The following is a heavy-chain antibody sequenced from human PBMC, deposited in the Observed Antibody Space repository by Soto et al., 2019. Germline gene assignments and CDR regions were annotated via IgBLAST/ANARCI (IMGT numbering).Heavy chain of an antibody. Sequence: EVQLLESGGGLVQPGGSLRLSCAASGFPFSNYAMNWVRQAPGKGLEWVSVISGSGSSTYYAGSVKGRFSISRDHSKNTLYLQMSSLRADDTAVHYCARRSPSWAFDIWGQGTMLTVSS. CDR1: GFPFSNYA. V-gene: IGHV3-23*01. CDR2: ISGSGSST. CDR3: ARRSPSWAFDI. J-gene: IGHJ3*02. D-gene: IGHD2-15*01.